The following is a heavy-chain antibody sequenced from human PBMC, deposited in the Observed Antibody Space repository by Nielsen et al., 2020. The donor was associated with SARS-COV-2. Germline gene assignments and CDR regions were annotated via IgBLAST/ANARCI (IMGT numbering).Heavy chain of an antibody. J-gene: IGHJ4*02. CDR2: INSDGSLI. D-gene: IGHD3-16*01. CDR1: GFSLITYW. CDR3: VRGLGDY. Sequence: GESLKISCAASGFSLITYWMHWVRQAPGKGLMWVSRINSDGSLISYADSVRGRFTISRDNARNTLNLQMRSLRADDTAVYYCVRGLGDYWGQGTLVTVSS. V-gene: IGHV3-74*01.